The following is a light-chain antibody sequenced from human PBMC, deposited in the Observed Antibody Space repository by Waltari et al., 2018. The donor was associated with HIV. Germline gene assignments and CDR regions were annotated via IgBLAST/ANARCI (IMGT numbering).Light chain of an antibody. V-gene: IGKV3-20*01. J-gene: IGKJ1*01. CDR2: GTS. CDR1: QSVSSNV. CDR3: QQYGSFPQT. Sequence: ETVLTQSPGTVSLSPGERVTLSCRASQSVSSNVLAWYQQKAGQAPRRLISGTSSRAAGIPDRFSGSGSGTDFTLSSSRLEPEDVAVYYCQQYGSFPQTFGQGSKVEIK.